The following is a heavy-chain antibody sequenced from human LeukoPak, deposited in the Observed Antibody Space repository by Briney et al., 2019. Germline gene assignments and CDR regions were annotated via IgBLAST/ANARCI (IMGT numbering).Heavy chain of an antibody. V-gene: IGHV3-74*01. Sequence: GGSLRLSCAASGFTFSNYWMHWVRQVPGKGLVWVSRINSDGSSTSYADSVKGRFTISRDNAKDTLYLQMNSLRAEDTAVYYCARVVLLGSDYWGQGTLVTVSS. CDR3: ARVVLLGSDY. D-gene: IGHD3-10*02. CDR2: INSDGSST. CDR1: GFTFSNYW. J-gene: IGHJ4*02.